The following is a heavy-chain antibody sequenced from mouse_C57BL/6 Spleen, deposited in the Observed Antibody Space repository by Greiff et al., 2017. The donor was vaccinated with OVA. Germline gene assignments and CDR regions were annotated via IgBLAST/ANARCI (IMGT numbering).Heavy chain of an antibody. CDR3: ARRGSNGWFAY. V-gene: IGHV5-12*01. CDR2: ISNGGGST. Sequence: EVKLVESGAGLVQPGGSLKLSCAASGFTLSDYYMYWVRQTPEKRLEWVAYISNGGGSTNYPDNVKGRATFSRDKAKNTLYLQLSSLKSEDAAVYYCARRGSNGWFAYWGQGTLVTVSA. CDR1: GFTLSDYY. J-gene: IGHJ3*01. D-gene: IGHD1-1*01.